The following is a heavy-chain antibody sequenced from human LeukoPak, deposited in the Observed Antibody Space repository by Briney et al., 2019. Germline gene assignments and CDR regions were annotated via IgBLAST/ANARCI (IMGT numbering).Heavy chain of an antibody. CDR1: GFSVSSNY. J-gene: IGHJ4*02. V-gene: IGHV3-53*01. CDR2: IYRDGTT. Sequence: GGCLRLSCAASGFSVSSNYMSWVRQAPGKGLEWISVIYRDGTTYYADSVKGRSTISRDNSKNTVYLQMNSLRAEDTAVFYCASSTEWEPIRDYWGPGTLVTVSS. CDR3: ASSTEWEPIRDY. D-gene: IGHD1-26*01.